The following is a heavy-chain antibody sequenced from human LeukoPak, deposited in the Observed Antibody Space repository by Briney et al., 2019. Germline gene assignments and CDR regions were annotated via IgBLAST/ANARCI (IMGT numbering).Heavy chain of an antibody. D-gene: IGHD6-19*01. J-gene: IGHJ4*02. CDR1: GFTFSSYA. CDR2: ISGSGGST. CDR3: AKDPSYSSAHN. V-gene: IGHV3-23*01. Sequence: PGGSLRLSCAVSGFTFSSYAMSWVRQAPGKGLEWVSAISGSGGSTYYIDSVKGRFTISRDNSKDTLYLQMNSLRAGDTAVYYCAKDPSYSSAHNWGQGTLVTVSS.